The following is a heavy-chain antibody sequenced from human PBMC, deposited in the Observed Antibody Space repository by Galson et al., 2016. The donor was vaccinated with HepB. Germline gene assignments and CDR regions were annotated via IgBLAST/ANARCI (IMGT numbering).Heavy chain of an antibody. J-gene: IGHJ6*02. CDR1: GFIFSNYA. V-gene: IGHV3-23*01. CDR3: AKHAEPYYYYAMDV. D-gene: IGHD1-14*01. CDR2: ITGRGDSA. Sequence: SLRLSCAASGFIFSNYAMSWVRQAPGKGLEWVSTITGRGDSAYYADSAKGRFTISRDNSQNTLFLQMNSLRAEDTAIYYCAKHAEPYYYYAMDVWGQGATVTVPS.